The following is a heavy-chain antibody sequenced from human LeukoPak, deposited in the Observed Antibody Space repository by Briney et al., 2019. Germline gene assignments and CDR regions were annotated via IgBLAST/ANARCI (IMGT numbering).Heavy chain of an antibody. CDR1: GFTVSSNY. Sequence: GGSLRLSCAASGFTVSSNYMSWVRQAPGKGLEWVSVIYSGGSTYYADSVKGRFTISRDNSKNTLYLQMNSLRAEDTAVYYCARETYYDFWSGAGGFDYWGQGTLVTVSS. J-gene: IGHJ4*02. CDR3: ARETYYDFWSGAGGFDY. V-gene: IGHV3-66*01. D-gene: IGHD3-3*01. CDR2: IYSGGST.